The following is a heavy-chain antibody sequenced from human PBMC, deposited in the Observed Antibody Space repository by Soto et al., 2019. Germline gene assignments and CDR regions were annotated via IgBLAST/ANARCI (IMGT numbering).Heavy chain of an antibody. CDR2: ISGGGGST. D-gene: IGHD3-9*01. Sequence: GGSLRLSCAASRFIFAAYAMSWVRQAPGKGLEWVSTISGGGGSTYYADSVKGRFTISRDNSKNTLSLQMNSLRAEDTAVYYCAKLPYYDILTGYYFDYWGQGTLVTVSS. V-gene: IGHV3-23*01. CDR1: RFIFAAYA. CDR3: AKLPYYDILTGYYFDY. J-gene: IGHJ4*02.